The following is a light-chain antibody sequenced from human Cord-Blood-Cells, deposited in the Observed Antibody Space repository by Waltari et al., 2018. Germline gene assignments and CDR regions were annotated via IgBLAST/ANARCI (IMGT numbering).Light chain of an antibody. CDR1: SSDVGGYNY. CDR2: AVS. Sequence: QPASVSASPGQSITITCTGTSSDVGGYNYVSWYQQHPGKAPKLMIYAVSNRPSGVSNRFSGSKSGNTASLTISGLQAEDEADYYCSSYTSSSTVVFGGGTKLTVL. CDR3: SSYTSSSTVV. J-gene: IGLJ2*01. V-gene: IGLV2-14*01.